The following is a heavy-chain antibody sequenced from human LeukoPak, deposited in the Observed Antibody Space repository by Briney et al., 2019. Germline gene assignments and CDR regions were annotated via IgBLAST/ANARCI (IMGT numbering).Heavy chain of an antibody. Sequence: NPSETLSLTCTVSGGSMSADYWNWIRQPPGMRPEWIGYFREDGKTDYNPSLKSRATISVETSKSQFSLRLNSVTTADTAVYYCVTVNDDSDIDHWGPGTLVTVSS. J-gene: IGHJ4*01. CDR1: GGSMSADY. V-gene: IGHV4-59*01. CDR2: FREDGKT. CDR3: VTVNDDSDIDH. D-gene: IGHD4-17*01.